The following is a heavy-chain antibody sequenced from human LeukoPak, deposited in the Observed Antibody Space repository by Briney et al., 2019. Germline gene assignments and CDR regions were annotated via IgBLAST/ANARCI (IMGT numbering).Heavy chain of an antibody. D-gene: IGHD2-8*01. J-gene: IGHJ6*03. CDR1: GGSISSSTNW. Sequence: AETLSLTCAVSGGSISSSTNWWSWVRQPPGKGLEWIGEIYHSGGTNYNPSLKSRITISVDKSQNQFSLKVNSLTAADTAVYYCATNGYYCMDVWGKGTTVTVSS. CDR2: IYHSGGT. V-gene: IGHV4-4*02. CDR3: ATNGYYCMDV.